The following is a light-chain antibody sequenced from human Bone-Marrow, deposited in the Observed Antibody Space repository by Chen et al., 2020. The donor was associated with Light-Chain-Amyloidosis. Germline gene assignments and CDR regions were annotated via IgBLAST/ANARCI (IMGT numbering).Light chain of an antibody. V-gene: IGLV3-25*03. Sequence: SYEFTQPPSASVSPGQTARTPCSGDALPKQHAYWYQQRPGQAPVLIIYKDTVRPSGIPERISGSGSGTIVTLTISGVQAEDEADYYCQSADVTGSYVMFGGGTKLTVL. J-gene: IGLJ3*02. CDR2: KDT. CDR3: QSADVTGSYVM. CDR1: ALPKQH.